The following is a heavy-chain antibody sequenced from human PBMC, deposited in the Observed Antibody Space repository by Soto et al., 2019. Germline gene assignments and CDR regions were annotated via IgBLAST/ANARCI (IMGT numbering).Heavy chain of an antibody. Sequence: PWGSLRLSCATSGLPFSNYAMSWVRQAPGGGLEWVSSMSGSSSTTYYADSVRGRFTISRDRSKNTLYLQMSSLRAEDTALYYCAKNQDPKLPMVIDSWAKGSMVTVSA. V-gene: IGHV3-23*01. J-gene: IGHJ5*01. CDR2: MSGSSSTT. CDR1: GLPFSNYA. CDR3: AKNQDPKLPMVIDS. D-gene: IGHD5-18*01.